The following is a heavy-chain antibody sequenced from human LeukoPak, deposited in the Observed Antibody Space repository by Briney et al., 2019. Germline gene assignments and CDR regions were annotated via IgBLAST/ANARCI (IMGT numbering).Heavy chain of an antibody. CDR1: GAAFSKYG. Sequence: GGSLRLSCAASGAAFSKYGMKWVRQAAGAGLEYISGISRSGDITHYADSVEGRFTISRDNVKNTLYLQMNSLRAEDTALYYCATEGFSFWGPGTQVTVSS. J-gene: IGHJ4*02. D-gene: IGHD3-3*01. CDR2: ISRSGDIT. V-gene: IGHV3-23*01. CDR3: ATEGFSF.